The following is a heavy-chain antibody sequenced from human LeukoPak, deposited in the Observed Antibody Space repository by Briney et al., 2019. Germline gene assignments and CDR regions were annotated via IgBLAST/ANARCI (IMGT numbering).Heavy chain of an antibody. V-gene: IGHV1-3*01. CDR2: INAGNGNT. CDR1: GYTFNSYA. J-gene: IGHJ4*02. CDR3: ARAVAGGVVILDY. Sequence: ASVKVSCKASGYTFNSYAMHWVRQAPGQRLEWMGWINAGNGNTKYSQKFQGRVAITRDTSASTAYMELSSLRSEDTAVYYCARAVAGGVVILDYWGQGTLVTVSS. D-gene: IGHD3-3*01.